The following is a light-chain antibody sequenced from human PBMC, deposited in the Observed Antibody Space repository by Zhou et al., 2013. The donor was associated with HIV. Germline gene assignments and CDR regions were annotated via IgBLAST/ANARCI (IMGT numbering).Light chain of an antibody. CDR2: KAS. CDR3: HQFDSFPWT. V-gene: IGKV1-5*03. CDR1: QSIGRW. Sequence: DIQMTQSPSTLSPSVGDRVNITCRASQSIGRWLAWYQQKPGTAPKLLIYKASSLESGVPSRFSGSGSGTDFTLTISSLQPGDFATYYCHQFDSFPWTFGQGTKVEIK. J-gene: IGKJ1*01.